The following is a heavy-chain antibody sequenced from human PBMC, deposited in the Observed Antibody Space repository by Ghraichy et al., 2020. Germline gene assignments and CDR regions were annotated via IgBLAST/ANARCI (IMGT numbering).Heavy chain of an antibody. CDR1: GFTFSSYS. J-gene: IGHJ6*02. D-gene: IGHD3-10*01. V-gene: IGHV3-48*02. Sequence: GGSLRLSCAASGFTFSSYSMNWVRQAPGKGLEWVSYISGSGSTIYYADSVKGRFTISRDNAKNSLYLQVNSLRDEDTAVYYCARSNYYGSGGYDYYYGMDVWGQGTTVTVSS. CDR3: ARSNYYGSGGYDYYYGMDV. CDR2: ISGSGSTI.